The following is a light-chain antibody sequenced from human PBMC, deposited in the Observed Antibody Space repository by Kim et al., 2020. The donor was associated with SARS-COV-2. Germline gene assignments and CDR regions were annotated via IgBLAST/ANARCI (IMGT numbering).Light chain of an antibody. CDR2: DVS. J-gene: IGLJ3*02. Sequence: QSALTQPASVSGSPGQAITISCAEATNHISDYKSVSWYQHLPGNAPKLIIYDVSNRPSGVSTRFSGSKSGNTASLTISGLQPEDEAHYYCTSSTDSNTWVFGGGTKVTVL. CDR3: TSSTDSNTWV. CDR1: TNHISDYKS. V-gene: IGLV2-14*03.